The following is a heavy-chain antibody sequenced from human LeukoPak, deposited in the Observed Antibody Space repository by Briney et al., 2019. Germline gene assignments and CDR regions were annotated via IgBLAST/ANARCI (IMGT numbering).Heavy chain of an antibody. CDR3: ARGIVGATGGYDAFDI. V-gene: IGHV1-18*01. CDR1: GYTFTSYG. J-gene: IGHJ3*02. D-gene: IGHD1-26*01. CDR2: ISAYNGNT. Sequence: GASVKVSCKASGYTFTSYGISWVRQAPGQGLEWMGWISAYNGNTNYAQKLQGRVTMTTDTSTSTAYMELRSLRSDDTAVYYCARGIVGATGGYDAFDIWGQGTMVTVSS.